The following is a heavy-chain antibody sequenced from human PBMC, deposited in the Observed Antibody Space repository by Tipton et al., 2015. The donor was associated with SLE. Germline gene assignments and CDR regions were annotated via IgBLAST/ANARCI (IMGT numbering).Heavy chain of an antibody. D-gene: IGHD6-13*01. CDR2: IYYSGST. J-gene: IGHJ3*02. Sequence: TLSLTCTVSGGSISSYYWSWIRQPPGKGLEWIGYIYYSGSTNYNPSLKSRVTISVDTPKNQFSLKLSSVTAADTAVYYCARGGSSWPDAFDIWGQGTMVTVSS. CDR3: ARGGSSWPDAFDI. CDR1: GGSISSYY. V-gene: IGHV4-59*01.